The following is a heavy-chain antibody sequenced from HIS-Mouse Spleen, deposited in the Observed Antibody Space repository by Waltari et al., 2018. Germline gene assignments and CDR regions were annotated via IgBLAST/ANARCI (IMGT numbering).Heavy chain of an antibody. CDR1: GGTFSSYA. Sequence: QVQLVQSGAEVKKPGSSVKVSCKASGGTFSSYAISWVRQAPGQGLEWRGRSIPSLGIANYAQKCQGRVTITADKSTSTAYMELSSLRSEDTAVYYCARGHDYSNYFDYWGQGTLVTVSS. J-gene: IGHJ4*02. V-gene: IGHV1-69*04. CDR2: SIPSLGIA. CDR3: ARGHDYSNYFDY. D-gene: IGHD4-4*01.